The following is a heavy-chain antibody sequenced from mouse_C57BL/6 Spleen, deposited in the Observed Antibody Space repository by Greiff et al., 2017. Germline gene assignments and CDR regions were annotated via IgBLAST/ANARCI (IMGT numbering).Heavy chain of an antibody. CDR1: GFTFSSYG. D-gene: IGHD2-12*01. Sequence: EVKLVESGGDLVKPGGSLKLSCAASGFTFSSYGMSWVRQTPDKRLEWVATISSGGSYTYYPDSVKGRFTISRDNAKNTLYLQMSSLKSEDTAMYYCAKDDEGAMDYWGQGTSVTVSS. CDR2: ISSGGSYT. V-gene: IGHV5-6*01. J-gene: IGHJ4*01. CDR3: AKDDEGAMDY.